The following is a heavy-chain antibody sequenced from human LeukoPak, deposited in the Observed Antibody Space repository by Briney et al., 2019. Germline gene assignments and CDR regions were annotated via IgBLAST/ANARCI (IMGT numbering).Heavy chain of an antibody. Sequence: PGGSLRLSCAASGFTVTNNYMAWVRQAPGKGLEWVSSISSSSSYICYADSVKGRFTISRDNAKNSLYLQMNSLRAEDTAVYYCARIFSSPQDYWGQGTLVTVSS. V-gene: IGHV3-21*01. J-gene: IGHJ4*02. CDR1: GFTVTNNY. CDR3: ARIFSSPQDY. CDR2: ISSSSSYI. D-gene: IGHD6-13*01.